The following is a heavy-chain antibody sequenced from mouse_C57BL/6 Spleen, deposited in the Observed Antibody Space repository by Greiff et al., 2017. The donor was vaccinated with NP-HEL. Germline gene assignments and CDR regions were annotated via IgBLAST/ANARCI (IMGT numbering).Heavy chain of an antibody. J-gene: IGHJ1*03. CDR3: ARHDTTVVATEGYFDV. V-gene: IGHV5-12*01. CDR1: GFTFSDYY. Sequence: EVMLVESGGGLVQPGGSLKLSCAASGFTFSDYYMYWVRQTPEKRLEWVAYISNGGGSTYYPDTVKGRFTISRDNAKNTLYLQMSRLKSEDTAMYYCARHDTTVVATEGYFDVWGTGTTVTVSS. D-gene: IGHD1-1*01. CDR2: ISNGGGST.